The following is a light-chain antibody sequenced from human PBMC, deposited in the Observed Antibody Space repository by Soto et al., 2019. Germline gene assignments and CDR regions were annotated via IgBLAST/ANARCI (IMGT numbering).Light chain of an antibody. CDR3: QQNNKWPPVT. V-gene: IGKV3-15*01. Sequence: EVVMTQSPATVSLSPGEGVTLSCRASQTISNDLAWYQQKPGQAPRLLIYGASTRATGVPDRFSGGGSGTEFTLTISSLQSEDFAFYYCQQNNKWPPVTFGGGTKVEIK. CDR1: QTISND. CDR2: GAS. J-gene: IGKJ4*01.